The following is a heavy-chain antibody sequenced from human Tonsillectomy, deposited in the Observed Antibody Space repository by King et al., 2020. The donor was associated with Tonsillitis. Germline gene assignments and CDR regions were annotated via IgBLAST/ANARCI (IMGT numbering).Heavy chain of an antibody. CDR2: IIPMLTIA. D-gene: IGHD2-21*02. J-gene: IGHJ4*02. Sequence: DQLVQSGAEVKKPGSSVKVSCKASGGTFSIYAISWVRQAPGQGLEWMGRIIPMLTIANYAQKFQGRVTITADKSTSTAYMELSSLTSEDTAVYYCAREVSPYCGGDCYSYFDYWGQGTLVTVSS. V-gene: IGHV1-69*04. CDR1: GGTFSIYA. CDR3: AREVSPYCGGDCYSYFDY.